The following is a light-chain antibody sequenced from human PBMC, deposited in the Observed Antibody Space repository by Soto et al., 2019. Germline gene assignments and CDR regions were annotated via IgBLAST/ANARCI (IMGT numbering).Light chain of an antibody. V-gene: IGKV3-11*01. CDR3: QQYGSSGT. CDR2: DTS. Sequence: EIVLTQSPAILSLSPGERATLSCRASQSVTRFLAWYQQKPGQAPRLLIYDTSNRATGIPARFSGSGSGTDFTLTISSLEPEDFAVYYCQQYGSSGTFGQGTKVDNK. J-gene: IGKJ1*01. CDR1: QSVTRF.